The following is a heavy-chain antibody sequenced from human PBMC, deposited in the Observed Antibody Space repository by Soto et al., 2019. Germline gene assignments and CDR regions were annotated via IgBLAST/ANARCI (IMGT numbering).Heavy chain of an antibody. CDR1: AGSVSSGSYY. CDR3: ARDPPRGYCSGGSCYSGYYYGMDV. D-gene: IGHD2-15*01. V-gene: IGHV4-61*02. J-gene: IGHJ6*02. CDR2: IYTSGST. Sequence: SETLSLTCGFFAGSVSSGSYYLSWIRPPAGKGLEWIGLIYTSGSTNYNPSLKSRVTMSVDTSKNQFSLKLSSVTAADTAVYYCARDPPRGYCSGGSCYSGYYYGMDVWGQGNKVTVSS.